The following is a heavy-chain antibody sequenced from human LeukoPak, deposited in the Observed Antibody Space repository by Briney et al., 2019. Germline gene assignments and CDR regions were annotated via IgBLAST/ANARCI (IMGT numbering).Heavy chain of an antibody. CDR1: GFTFSSYS. V-gene: IGHV3-48*04. CDR3: ARLGYCSSTSRYSD. J-gene: IGHJ4*02. CDR2: ISSSSSTI. D-gene: IGHD2-2*01. Sequence: RTGGSLRLSCAASGFTFSSYSMNWVRQAPGKGLEWVSYISSSSSTIYYADSVKGRFTISRDNAKNSLYLQMNSLRAEDTAVYYCARLGYCSSTSRYSDWGQGTLVTVSS.